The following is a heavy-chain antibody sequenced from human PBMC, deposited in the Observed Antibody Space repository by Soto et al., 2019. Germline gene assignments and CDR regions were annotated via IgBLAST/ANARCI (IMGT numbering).Heavy chain of an antibody. CDR1: GFTFSSYA. J-gene: IGHJ6*02. V-gene: IGHV3-23*01. CDR2: ISGSGGST. CDR3: AREPYYDSSGYIPPYYGMDV. Sequence: EVQLLESGGGLVQPGGSLRLSCAASGFTFSSYAMSWVRQAPGKGLEWVSAISGSGGSTYYADSVKGRFTISRDNSKNTLYLQMNSLRAEDTAVYYCAREPYYDSSGYIPPYYGMDVWGQGTTVTVSS. D-gene: IGHD3-22*01.